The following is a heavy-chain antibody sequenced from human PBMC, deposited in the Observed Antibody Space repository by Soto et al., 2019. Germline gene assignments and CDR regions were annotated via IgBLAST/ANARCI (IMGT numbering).Heavy chain of an antibody. CDR3: ARDSGAYDY. D-gene: IGHD3-10*01. Sequence: QVQLVQSGAEVKKPGASVKVSCKASGYTFTSYYMHWVRQAPGQGLEWMGIINPSGGSKSYAQKFEGSVPMTRDTSTSTVYMELSSLRSEDTAVYYCARDSGAYDYWGQVTLVTVSS. V-gene: IGHV1-46*01. CDR2: INPSGGSK. J-gene: IGHJ4*02. CDR1: GYTFTSYY.